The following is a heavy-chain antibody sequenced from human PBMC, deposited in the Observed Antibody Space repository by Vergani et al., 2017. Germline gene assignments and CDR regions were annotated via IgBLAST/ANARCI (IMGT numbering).Heavy chain of an antibody. CDR3: ARDFLTRVTTLDYYYMGV. CDR2: ISYDGNQK. D-gene: IGHD1-1*01. V-gene: IGHV3-30*03. CDR1: GFSFSDYG. J-gene: IGHJ6*03. Sequence: QVQLVESGGGEVQPGRSLRLSCSTAGFSFSDYGVHWVRQALGKGLEWVSVISYDGNQKNYADSVKGRFTISRDNSKNTLYLEMNALRAEDTAVYYCARDFLTRVTTLDYYYMGVWGKGTTVTVSS.